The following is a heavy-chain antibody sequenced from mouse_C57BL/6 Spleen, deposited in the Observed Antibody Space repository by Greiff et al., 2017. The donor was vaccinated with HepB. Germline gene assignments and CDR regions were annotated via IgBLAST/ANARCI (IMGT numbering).Heavy chain of an antibody. CDR1: GYTFTSYW. CDR3: ARIKKIVATYFDY. Sequence: VQLQQSGAELVKAGASVKMSCKASGYTFTSYWMHWVKPRLGQGLEWFAETNPTNGRTYYNEQFTSKATLTVDKSSSTAYMLLSGPTFEDSAVYYCARIKKIVATYFDYWGQGTTLTVAS. J-gene: IGHJ2*01. D-gene: IGHD1-1*01. V-gene: IGHV1S81*02. CDR2: TNPTNGRT.